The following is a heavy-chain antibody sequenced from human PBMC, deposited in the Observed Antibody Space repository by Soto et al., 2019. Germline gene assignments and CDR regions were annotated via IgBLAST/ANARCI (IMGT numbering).Heavy chain of an antibody. CDR2: INAYNGNT. CDR3: ARDVGYGLIDY. Sequence: QVQLVQSGAEVKKPGASVKVSCKASGYTFTSYGISRVRQAPGQGLEWMGWINAYNGNTNYAQKHQGRVPMTTDTSPRMDYKELRSLRSAATAVYYCARDVGYGLIDYWGQGTLVTVSS. V-gene: IGHV1-18*01. D-gene: IGHD5-12*01. CDR1: GYTFTSYG. J-gene: IGHJ4*02.